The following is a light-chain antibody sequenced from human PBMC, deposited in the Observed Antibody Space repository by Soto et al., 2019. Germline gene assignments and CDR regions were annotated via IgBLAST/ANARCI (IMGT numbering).Light chain of an antibody. Sequence: IVTRQSPATLSVSPGERVTLCCRASQSVSSNLAWYQQKPGQAPRLLIYDTSNRATGIPARFSGRGSGTDFTLTISSLEPEDFVVYYCQQRSSWPLTFGGGTKVDIK. CDR3: QQRSSWPLT. CDR1: QSVSSN. V-gene: IGKV3-11*01. J-gene: IGKJ4*01. CDR2: DTS.